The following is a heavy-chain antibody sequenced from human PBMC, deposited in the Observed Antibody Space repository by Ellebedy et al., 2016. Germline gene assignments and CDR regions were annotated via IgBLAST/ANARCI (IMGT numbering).Heavy chain of an antibody. CDR1: GFTLSDHY. J-gene: IGHJ4*02. CDR2: SKNKINSYTT. D-gene: IGHD3-16*01. V-gene: IGHV3-72*01. CDR3: ALHWGVGGGGRN. Sequence: GGSLRLSCAASGFTLSDHYMDWVRQAPGKGLEWVGRSKNKINSYTTEYAASVQGRFTISRDDSRKSVDLQMNSLKTEDTAVYYCALHWGVGGGGRNWGQGTLVTVSS.